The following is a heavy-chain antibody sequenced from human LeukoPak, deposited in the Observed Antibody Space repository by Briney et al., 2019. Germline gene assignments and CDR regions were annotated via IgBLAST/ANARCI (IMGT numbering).Heavy chain of an antibody. CDR2: IWYDASNT. CDR1: GFTFSSSG. Sequence: AGGSLRLSCAASGFTFSSSGMHWVRQPPGKGLEWVAEIWYDASNTYCADAVKGRFTISRDNSKNTLYLQMSSLRVEDTAVYYCVKDPRDYGDYWGQGTLVTVSS. J-gene: IGHJ4*02. V-gene: IGHV3-30*02. D-gene: IGHD4-17*01. CDR3: VKDPRDYGDY.